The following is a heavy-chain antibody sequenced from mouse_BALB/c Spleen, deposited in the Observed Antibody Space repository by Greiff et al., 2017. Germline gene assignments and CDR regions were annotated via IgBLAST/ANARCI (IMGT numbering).Heavy chain of an antibody. CDR3: AREGDYRYGDGFDY. V-gene: IGHV2-6-4*01. CDR1: GFSLSRYS. CDR2: IWRGGST. Sequence: QVQLQESGPGLVAPSQSLSITCTVSGFSLSRYSVHWVRQPPGKGLEWLGMIWRGGSTAYNSALKSRLSISTDNSNTQVFLKMNSLQTDDTAMYYCAREGDYRYGDGFDYWGQGTLVTVSA. D-gene: IGHD2-14*01. J-gene: IGHJ3*01.